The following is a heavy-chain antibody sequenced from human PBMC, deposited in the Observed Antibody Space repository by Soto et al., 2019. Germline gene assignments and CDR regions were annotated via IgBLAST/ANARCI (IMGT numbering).Heavy chain of an antibody. V-gene: IGHV1-3*01. Sequence: XSVKVSCKASGYTFTSYAMHWVRQAPGQSLEWMGWINAGNGNTKYSQKFQGRVTITRDTSASTASMELSSLRSEDTAVYYCASDYYDSSGYLYDAFDIWGQGTMVTVSS. D-gene: IGHD3-22*01. CDR1: GYTFTSYA. J-gene: IGHJ3*02. CDR2: INAGNGNT. CDR3: ASDYYDSSGYLYDAFDI.